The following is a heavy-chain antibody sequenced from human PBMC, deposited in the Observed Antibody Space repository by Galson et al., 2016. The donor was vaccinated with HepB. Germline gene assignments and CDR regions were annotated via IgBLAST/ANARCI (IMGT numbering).Heavy chain of an antibody. Sequence: SLRLSCAASGFTISASWKSWVRQAPGKGLEWVASINQDASGKYYVDSVKGRFPISRDNVKNTLWLQMSGLRVDDTSMYYCASGYTSGVWGQGTMVTVSS. D-gene: IGHD6-19*01. CDR1: GFTISASW. CDR3: ASGYTSGV. V-gene: IGHV3-7*01. J-gene: IGHJ3*01. CDR2: INQDASGK.